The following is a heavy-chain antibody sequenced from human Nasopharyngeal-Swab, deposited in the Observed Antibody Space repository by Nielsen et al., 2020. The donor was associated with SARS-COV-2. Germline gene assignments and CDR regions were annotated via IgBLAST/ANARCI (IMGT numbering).Heavy chain of an antibody. CDR2: ISYDGSNK. CDR3: AKLIEEGSGSYYALYYYYGMDV. D-gene: IGHD3-10*01. Sequence: VRQAPGKRLEWVAVISYDGSNKYYADSVKGRFTISRDNSKNTLYLQMNSLRAEDTAVYYCAKLIEEGSGSYYALYYYYGMDVWGQGTTVTVSS. V-gene: IGHV3-30*18. J-gene: IGHJ6*02.